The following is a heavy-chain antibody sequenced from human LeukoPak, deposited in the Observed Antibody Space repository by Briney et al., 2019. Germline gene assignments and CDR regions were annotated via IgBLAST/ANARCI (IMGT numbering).Heavy chain of an antibody. CDR3: TRVNDYGSGSYYIGSFYY. CDR2: IRSKTYGGTI. V-gene: IGHV3-49*03. D-gene: IGHD3-10*01. CDR1: GFTFGGYA. Sequence: PGRSLRLSCTASGFTFGGYAMSWFRQAPGKGLEWVGVIRSKTYGGTIEYAASVKGRFTISRDDSKTIAYLQMNSLKTEDTAVYYCTRVNDYGSGSYYIGSFYYWGQGTLVTVSS. J-gene: IGHJ4*02.